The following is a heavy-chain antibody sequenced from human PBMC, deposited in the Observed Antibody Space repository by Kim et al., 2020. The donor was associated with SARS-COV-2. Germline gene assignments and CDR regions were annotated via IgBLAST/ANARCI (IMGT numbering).Heavy chain of an antibody. D-gene: IGHD4-17*01. Sequence: SETLSLTCTVSGGSISSGSYYWSWIRQPAEKGLEWIGRIYTSGSTNYNPSLKSRVTISVDTSKNQFSLKLSSVTAGDTAVYYCAREVYGDYVINWFDPWGQGTLVTVSS. CDR1: GGSISSGSYY. CDR3: AREVYGDYVINWFDP. J-gene: IGHJ5*02. V-gene: IGHV4-61*02. CDR2: IYTSGST.